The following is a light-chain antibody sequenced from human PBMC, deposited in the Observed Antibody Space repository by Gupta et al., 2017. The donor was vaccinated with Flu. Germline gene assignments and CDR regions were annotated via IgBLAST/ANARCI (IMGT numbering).Light chain of an antibody. J-gene: IGLJ1*01. CDR2: ANN. CDR1: SSNIGAGHD. Sequence: QSVLTQPPSVSGAPGQKVTISCTGSSSNIGAGHDVHWYQQVPGRAPKVLIYANNKRPSGVSDRFSGSSSGTSASLAITELQAQDEADFYCQSYDTSLSAYVFGTGTKVTVL. V-gene: IGLV1-40*01. CDR3: QSYDTSLSAYV.